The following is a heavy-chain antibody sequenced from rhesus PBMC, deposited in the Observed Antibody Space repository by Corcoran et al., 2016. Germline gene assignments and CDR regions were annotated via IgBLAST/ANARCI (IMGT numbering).Heavy chain of an antibody. V-gene: IGHV4-93*01. CDR2: IYGLGGST. J-gene: IGHJ6*01. D-gene: IGHD3-34*01. CDR3: ARRPAGGGFYVFES. Sequence: QVQLQESGPAVVKPSETLSLTCAVSGGSISSSNWWRWIRKSPGKGLEWIGGIYGLGGSTDYNPSPKILVTILSDTVKNQFSFRLTSLAAADTSVYYCARRPAGGGFYVFESWGQGVVVTGSS. CDR1: GGSISSSNW.